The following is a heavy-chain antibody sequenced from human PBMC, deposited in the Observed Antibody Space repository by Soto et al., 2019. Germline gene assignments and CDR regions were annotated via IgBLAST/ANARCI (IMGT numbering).Heavy chain of an antibody. J-gene: IGHJ6*02. V-gene: IGHV3-48*02. CDR3: AGGDIVVVYGMDV. Sequence: EVQLVESGGGLVQPGGSLRLSCAASGFTFSSYSMNWVRQAPGKGLEWVSYISSSSSTIYYADSVKGRFTISRDNAKNYLYLQMNSLRDEDTAVYYCAGGDIVVVYGMDVWGQGTTVTVSS. D-gene: IGHD2-2*01. CDR2: ISSSSSTI. CDR1: GFTFSSYS.